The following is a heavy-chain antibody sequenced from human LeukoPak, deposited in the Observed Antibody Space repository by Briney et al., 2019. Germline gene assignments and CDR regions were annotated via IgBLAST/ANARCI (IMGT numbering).Heavy chain of an antibody. D-gene: IGHD4-17*01. V-gene: IGHV4-34*01. CDR3: ARAGDGEIFDY. CDR1: GGSFSGCY. Sequence: SETLSLTCDVYGGSFSGCYWSWIRQPPGKGLEWIGEINHSGSTNYNPSLKSRVTISVDTSKNQFSLKLSSVTAADTAVYYCARAGDGEIFDYWGQGTLVTVSS. J-gene: IGHJ4*02. CDR2: INHSGST.